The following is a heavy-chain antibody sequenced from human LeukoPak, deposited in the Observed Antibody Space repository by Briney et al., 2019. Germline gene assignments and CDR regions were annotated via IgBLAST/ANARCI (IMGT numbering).Heavy chain of an antibody. CDR1: GGYISTSNYY. CDR3: ARFFYYGASRPPF. CDR2: IYYSGST. J-gene: IGHJ4*02. D-gene: IGHD4/OR15-4a*01. V-gene: IGHV4-39*01. Sequence: KPSETLSLTCTVSGGYISTSNYYWGWIRQSPGKGLEWIGNIYYSGSTYYNPSLKSRVSLSIDTSMNQFSLKVNSLTVADTAVYYCARFFYYGASRPPFWGQGTLVAVSS.